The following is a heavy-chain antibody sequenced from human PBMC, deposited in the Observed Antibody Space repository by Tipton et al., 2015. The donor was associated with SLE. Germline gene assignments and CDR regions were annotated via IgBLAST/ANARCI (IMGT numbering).Heavy chain of an antibody. CDR1: GGSISTYY. Sequence: TLSLTCTVSGGSISTYYWNWIRQSPGKGLEWIGYVYYTGTTNYNPSLKSRVTMSVDTSKNQFSLKLRSVTAADTALYYCAREMVRQAFDIWGQGTMVTVSS. V-gene: IGHV4-59*01. CDR3: AREMVRQAFDI. CDR2: VYYTGTT. D-gene: IGHD2-8*01. J-gene: IGHJ3*02.